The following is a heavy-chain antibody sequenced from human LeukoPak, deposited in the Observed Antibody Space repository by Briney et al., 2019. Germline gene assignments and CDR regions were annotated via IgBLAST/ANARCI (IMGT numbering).Heavy chain of an antibody. D-gene: IGHD2-2*01. J-gene: IGHJ6*02. V-gene: IGHV1-46*01. CDR1: GYTFTSYY. CDR3: ARVDCRSTTCYRYYGMDV. Sequence: ASVKVSCKASGYTFTSYYMHWVRQAPGQGLEWMGIINPSGGSTSYAQKFQGRVTMTRDTSTSTVYMGLSTMTSEDTAVYYCARVDCRSTTCYRYYGMDVWAKGPRSPSP. CDR2: INPSGGST.